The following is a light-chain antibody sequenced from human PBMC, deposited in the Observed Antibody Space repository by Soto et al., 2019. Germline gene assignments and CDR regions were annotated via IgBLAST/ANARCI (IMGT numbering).Light chain of an antibody. CDR1: SSDVGGYNY. CDR3: SSYAGSNNLV. J-gene: IGLJ2*01. Sequence: QSALTQPPSASGSPGQSVTISCTGTSSDVGGYNYVSWYQQHPGKAPKLMIYEVNKRPSGVPDHFSGSKSGNSASLTVSGLQAEDEADYYCSSYAGSNNLVFGGGTKLTVL. CDR2: EVN. V-gene: IGLV2-8*01.